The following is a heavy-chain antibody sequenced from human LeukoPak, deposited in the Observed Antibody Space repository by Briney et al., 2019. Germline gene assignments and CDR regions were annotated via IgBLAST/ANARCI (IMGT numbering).Heavy chain of an antibody. CDR3: ARMPGYCSSTSCYLFGMDV. J-gene: IGHJ6*02. V-gene: IGHV4-39*01. D-gene: IGHD2-2*01. CDR2: IYYSGST. CDR1: GDSITSSGYY. Sequence: SETLSLTCTVSGDSITSSGYYWGWIRQPPGKGLEWIGSIYYSGSTHYNPSLKSRVTISADTSKNQFSLKVSSVTAADTAVYYCARMPGYCSSTSCYLFGMDVWGQGTTVTVSS.